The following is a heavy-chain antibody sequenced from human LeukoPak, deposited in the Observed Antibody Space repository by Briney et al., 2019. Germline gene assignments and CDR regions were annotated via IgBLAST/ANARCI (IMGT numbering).Heavy chain of an antibody. CDR3: TRTRPGVYLDY. V-gene: IGHV3-7*05. CDR1: GLTLSSYW. CDR2: IKKDGSER. D-gene: IGHD3-10*01. J-gene: IGHJ4*02. Sequence: GGSLRLSCAASGLTLSSYWMSWVRQAPGKGLEWVANIKKDGSERYYVDSVKGRFTISRDNAKNSLYLQMNSVRAEDSAVYYCTRTRPGVYLDYWGQGILVTVSS.